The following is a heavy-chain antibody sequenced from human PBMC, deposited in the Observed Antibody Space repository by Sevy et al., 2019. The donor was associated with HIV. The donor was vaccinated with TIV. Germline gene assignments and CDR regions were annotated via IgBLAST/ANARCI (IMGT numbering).Heavy chain of an antibody. J-gene: IGHJ4*02. CDR2: ISASGGST. CDR3: AKEGGSGWYGD. V-gene: IGHV3-23*01. Sequence: GGSLRLSCAASGFTFSSYGMSWVRQAPGKGLEWVSGISASGGSTYYADSVKGRFTISRDNSKNTVYLQMNSLRAEDTAVYYCAKEGGSGWYGDWGQGTLVTVFS. CDR1: GFTFSSYG. D-gene: IGHD6-19*01.